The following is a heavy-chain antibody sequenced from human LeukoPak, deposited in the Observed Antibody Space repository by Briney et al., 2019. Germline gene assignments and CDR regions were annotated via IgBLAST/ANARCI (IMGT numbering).Heavy chain of an antibody. Sequence: SETLSLTCTVSGGSISSYYWSWIRQPPGKGLEWIGYIYYSGSTNYNPSLKSRVTISVDTSKNQFSLKLSSVTAADTAVYYCARSHRNSTIFGVVITHYFDYWGQGTLVTVSS. CDR3: ARSHRNSTIFGVVITHYFDY. CDR2: IYYSGST. D-gene: IGHD3-3*01. V-gene: IGHV4-59*12. J-gene: IGHJ4*02. CDR1: GGSISSYY.